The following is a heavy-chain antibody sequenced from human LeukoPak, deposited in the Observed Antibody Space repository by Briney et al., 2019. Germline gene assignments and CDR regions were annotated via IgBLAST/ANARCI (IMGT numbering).Heavy chain of an antibody. D-gene: IGHD1-26*01. J-gene: IGHJ4*02. V-gene: IGHV3-30*18. CDR3: AKGLRGVPTTGYSDY. CDR2: ISYDGSNK. Sequence: GGSLRLSCAAPGFTFSSYGMHWVRQAPGKGLEWVAVISYDGSNKYYADSVKGRFTISRDNSKNTLYLQMNSLRAEDTAVYYCAKGLRGVPTTGYSDYWGQGTLVTVSS. CDR1: GFTFSSYG.